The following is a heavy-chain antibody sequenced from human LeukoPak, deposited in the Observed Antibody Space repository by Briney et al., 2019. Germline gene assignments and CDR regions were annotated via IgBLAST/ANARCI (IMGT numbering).Heavy chain of an antibody. CDR3: ARVTYVRPYQLDY. D-gene: IGHD2-2*01. Sequence: ASVKVSCKASGYTFANYGINWVRQAPGQGLEWIGWISLDSGNAGYAQRVQGRVTLTTDTSTSTAYMELRSLRSDDTAVYCCARVTYVRPYQLDYWGQGTLVSISS. V-gene: IGHV1-18*01. CDR1: GYTFANYG. CDR2: ISLDSGNA. J-gene: IGHJ4*01.